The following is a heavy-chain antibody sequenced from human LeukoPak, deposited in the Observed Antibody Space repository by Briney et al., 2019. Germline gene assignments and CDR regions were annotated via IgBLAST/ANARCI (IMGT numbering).Heavy chain of an antibody. CDR3: ARMPRGVAVVTPYYFDS. CDR2: ISYRGTT. D-gene: IGHD2-21*02. J-gene: IGHJ4*02. Sequence: PSETLSLTCTVFGDSLNSGSYYWSWIRQHSERGLEWIGYISYRGTTFYNPSLKSRVSISGDTSKTQFSLNINSVTAADTAVYYCARMPRGVAVVTPYYFDSWGRGTLVTVSS. V-gene: IGHV4-31*03. CDR1: GDSLNSGSYY.